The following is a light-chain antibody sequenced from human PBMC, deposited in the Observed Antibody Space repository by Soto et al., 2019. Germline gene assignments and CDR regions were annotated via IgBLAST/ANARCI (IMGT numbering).Light chain of an antibody. CDR2: GSS. CDR3: QQNYSPPLT. V-gene: IGKV1-39*01. J-gene: IGKJ4*01. CDR1: QSIAMF. Sequence: DIQMTQSPSSLSASVGDTVTITCRASQSIAMFSSWYQQKPGKAPKLLIYGSSTLQIGVPSMFSGSGSGTYFALTISSLQLEDFATYYCQQNYSPPLTFGGGTTVEIK.